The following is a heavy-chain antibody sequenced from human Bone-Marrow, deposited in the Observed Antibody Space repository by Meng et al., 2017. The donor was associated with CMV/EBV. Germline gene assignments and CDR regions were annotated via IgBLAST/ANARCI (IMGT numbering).Heavy chain of an antibody. V-gene: IGHV3-48*03. CDR2: ISVSGTTI. D-gene: IGHD3-3*01. CDR3: ARVFQSTFWGGYGTDY. J-gene: IGHJ4*02. Sequence: GESLKISCAASGFTFDDYALHWVRQAPGKGLEWVSYISVSGTTIYSADSVRGRFTISRDNAKNSLYLQMNSLRVDDTAIYYCARVFQSTFWGGYGTDYWGQGTLVTFSS. CDR1: GFTFDDYA.